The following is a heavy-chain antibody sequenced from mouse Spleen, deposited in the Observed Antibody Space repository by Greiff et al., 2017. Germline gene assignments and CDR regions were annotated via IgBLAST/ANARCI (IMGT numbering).Heavy chain of an antibody. CDR3: ARDDGNYVWYFDV. Sequence: EVQLVESGGGLVKPGGSLKLSCAASGFTFSSYAMSWVRQTPEKRLEWVATISDGGSYTYYPDNVKGRFTISRDNAKNNLYLQMSHLKSEDTAMYYCARDDGNYVWYFDVWGTGTTVTVSS. CDR1: GFTFSSYA. D-gene: IGHD2-1*01. CDR2: ISDGGSYT. J-gene: IGHJ1*03. V-gene: IGHV5-4*01.